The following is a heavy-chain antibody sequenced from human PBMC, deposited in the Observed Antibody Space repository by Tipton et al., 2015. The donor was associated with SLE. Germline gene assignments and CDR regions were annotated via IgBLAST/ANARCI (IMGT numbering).Heavy chain of an antibody. CDR2: ISWNSGSI. J-gene: IGHJ3*02. V-gene: IGHV3-9*01. CDR3: AKDPEGYDILTGLAFDI. Sequence: RSLRLSCAASGFTFDDYAMHWVRQAPGKGLEWVSGISWNSGSIGYADSVKGRFTISRDNAKNSLYLQMNSLRAEDTALYYCAKDPEGYDILTGLAFDIWGQGTMVTVSP. CDR1: GFTFDDYA. D-gene: IGHD3-9*01.